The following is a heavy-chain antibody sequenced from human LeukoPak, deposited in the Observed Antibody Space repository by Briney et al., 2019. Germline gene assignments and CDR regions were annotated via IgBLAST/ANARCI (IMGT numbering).Heavy chain of an antibody. J-gene: IGHJ4*02. Sequence: PGGSLRLSCAASGFTFSTYSMNWVRQAPGKGLEWVSYITSSSSTMFYADSVKGRFTISRDNAKNSLYLQMNSLRAEDTAVYYCAAEGCYGDCYFDDWGQGTLVTVSS. V-gene: IGHV3-48*04. CDR1: GFTFSTYS. D-gene: IGHD2-2*01. CDR3: AAEGCYGDCYFDD. CDR2: ITSSSSTM.